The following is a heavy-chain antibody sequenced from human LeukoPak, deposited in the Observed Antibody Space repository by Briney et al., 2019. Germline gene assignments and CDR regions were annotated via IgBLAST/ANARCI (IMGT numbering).Heavy chain of an antibody. D-gene: IGHD7-27*01. CDR3: AIQPWGSGNNWYFDL. Sequence: ASVKVSCKASGYTFTGYYMHWVRQAPGQGLEWMGWISPNSGGTDYAQRFQGRVTVTRDTSISTAYMELSSLRSDDTAVYYCAIQPWGSGNNWYFDLWGRGTLVTVSS. J-gene: IGHJ2*01. CDR1: GYTFTGYY. V-gene: IGHV1-2*02. CDR2: ISPNSGGT.